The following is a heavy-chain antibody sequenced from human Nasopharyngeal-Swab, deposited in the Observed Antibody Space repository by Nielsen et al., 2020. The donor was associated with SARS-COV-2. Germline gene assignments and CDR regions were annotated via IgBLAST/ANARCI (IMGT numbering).Heavy chain of an antibody. V-gene: IGHV3-21*01. CDR1: GFTFSSYS. CDR2: ISSSSSYI. CDR3: AKHALSMRDYFDY. D-gene: IGHD3-22*01. J-gene: IGHJ4*02. Sequence: GESLKISCAASGFTFSSYSMNWVRQAPGKGLEWVSSISSSSSYIYYADSVKGRFTISRDNAKNSLYLQMNSLRAEDTAVYYCAKHALSMRDYFDYWGQGTLVTVSS.